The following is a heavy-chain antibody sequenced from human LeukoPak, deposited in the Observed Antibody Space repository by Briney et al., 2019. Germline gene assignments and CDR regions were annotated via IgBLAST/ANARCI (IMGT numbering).Heavy chain of an antibody. J-gene: IGHJ5*02. D-gene: IGHD1-1*01. Sequence: SESLSLTCTVSGYSISSGYYWGWIRQPPGKGLEWIGSIYHSGSIHYNLSLKTRGTISVDTPKKQSSLKLSSVTAADTAVYYCAIYRGEKTVRENWFETWGQGTLVTVSS. V-gene: IGHV4-38-2*02. CDR3: AIYRGEKTVRENWFET. CDR1: GYSISSGYY. CDR2: IYHSGSI.